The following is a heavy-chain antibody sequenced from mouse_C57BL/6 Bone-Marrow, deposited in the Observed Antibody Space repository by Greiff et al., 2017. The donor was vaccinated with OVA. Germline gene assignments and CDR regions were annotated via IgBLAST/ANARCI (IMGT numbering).Heavy chain of an antibody. CDR1: GYTFTSYW. V-gene: IGHV1-55*01. CDR3: ARSDGNYLYYYAMDY. D-gene: IGHD2-1*01. J-gene: IGHJ4*01. Sequence: VQLQQPGAELVKPGASVKMSCKASGYTFTSYWITWVKQRPGQGLEWIGDIYPGSGSTNYNEKFKSKATLTVDTSSSTAYMQLSSLTSEDSAVYYCARSDGNYLYYYAMDYWGQGTSVTVSS. CDR2: IYPGSGST.